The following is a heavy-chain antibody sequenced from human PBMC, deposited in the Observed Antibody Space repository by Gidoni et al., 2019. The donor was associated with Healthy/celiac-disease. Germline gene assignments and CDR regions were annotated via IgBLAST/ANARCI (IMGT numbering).Heavy chain of an antibody. CDR3: ARDGLTYYYDSSGYYSYYYYYMDV. V-gene: IGHV3-30-3*01. CDR2: ISYDGSNN. J-gene: IGHJ6*03. D-gene: IGHD3-22*01. CDR1: GFTFSSYA. Sequence: QVQLVESGGGVVQPGRSLRLACAASGFTFSSYAMHWVRQAPGKGLEWVAVISYDGSNNYYAASLKGRFTISRDNSKNTLYLQMNSLRAEDTAVYYCARDGLTYYYDSSGYYSYYYYYMDVWGKGTTVTVSS.